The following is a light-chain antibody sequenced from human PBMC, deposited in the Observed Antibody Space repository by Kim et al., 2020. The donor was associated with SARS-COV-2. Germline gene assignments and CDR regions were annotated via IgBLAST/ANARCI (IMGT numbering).Light chain of an antibody. J-gene: IGKJ1*01. Sequence: SIREYLSWYQQKPGKAPKLLIYATSNLQSGVPSRFSGSGYGTDFTLTITSLQPEDFAAYYCQQSLSTPTFGQGTKVEIK. CDR1: SIREY. CDR3: QQSLSTPT. CDR2: ATS. V-gene: IGKV1-39*01.